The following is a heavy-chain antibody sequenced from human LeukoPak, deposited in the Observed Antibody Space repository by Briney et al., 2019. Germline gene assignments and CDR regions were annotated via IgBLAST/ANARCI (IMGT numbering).Heavy chain of an antibody. J-gene: IGHJ4*02. CDR1: GFTFSSYS. CDR2: ISSSSSYI. D-gene: IGHD1-7*01. Sequence: GGSLRLSCAASGFTFSSYSMNWVRQAPGKELEGVSSISSSSSYIYYADSVKGRFTISRDNAKNSLYLQMNSLRAEDTAVYYCARGITGTTGTDYWGQGTLVTVSS. V-gene: IGHV3-21*01. CDR3: ARGITGTTGTDY.